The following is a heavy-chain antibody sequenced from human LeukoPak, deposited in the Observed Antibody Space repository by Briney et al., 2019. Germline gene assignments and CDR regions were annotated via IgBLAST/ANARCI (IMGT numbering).Heavy chain of an antibody. D-gene: IGHD3-16*01. J-gene: IGHJ3*02. V-gene: IGHV3-23*01. CDR3: AKGGTFGDFWGRGAFDI. CDR2: ISASGGST. Sequence: PGGSLRLSCAASGFTFSSYWMSWVRQAPGKGLEWVSAISASGGSTYYADSVKGRFTISRDNSKNTLYVQMNSLRAEDTAVYYCAKGGTFGDFWGRGAFDIWGQGTMVTVSS. CDR1: GFTFSSYW.